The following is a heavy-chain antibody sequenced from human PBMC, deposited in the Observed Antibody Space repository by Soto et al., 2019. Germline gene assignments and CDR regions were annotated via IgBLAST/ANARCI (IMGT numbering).Heavy chain of an antibody. CDR3: ARGPSSKWLQSPWKEPTAEYFPH. Sequence: GGSLRLSCAASGFTFSSYSMNWVRQAPGKGLEWVSSISSSSSYIYYADSVKGRFTISRDNAKNSLYLQMNSLRAEDTAVYYCARGPSSKWLQSPWKEPTAEYFPHWGQGTLVTVS. CDR2: ISSSSSYI. CDR1: GFTFSSYS. J-gene: IGHJ1*01. D-gene: IGHD5-12*01. V-gene: IGHV3-21*01.